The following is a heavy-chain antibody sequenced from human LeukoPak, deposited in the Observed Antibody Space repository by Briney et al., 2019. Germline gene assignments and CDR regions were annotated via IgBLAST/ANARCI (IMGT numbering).Heavy chain of an antibody. CDR1: GFTVSSDY. Sequence: PGGSLRLSCAVSGFTVSSDYMSWVRQAPGKGLEWVSVMYSGGSTYYADSVKGRFTISRDNSKNTLYLQMNSLRAEDTAVCYCVRHDWFDPWGRGTRVTVSS. CDR2: MYSGGST. CDR3: VRHDWFDP. V-gene: IGHV3-66*04. J-gene: IGHJ5*02.